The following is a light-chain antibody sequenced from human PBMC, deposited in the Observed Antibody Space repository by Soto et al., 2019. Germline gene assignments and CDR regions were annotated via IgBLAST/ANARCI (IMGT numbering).Light chain of an antibody. CDR1: QSISSW. V-gene: IGKV1-5*01. Sequence: DIQITQTPSTPSPSVGDRVTVTFRASQSISSWLAWYQQKPGKAPKLLIYDVSTLDSGVPSRFSGSASGTEFTLTINNLESDDFATYYCQQYHRYSTFGQGTKVDIK. J-gene: IGKJ1*01. CDR3: QQYHRYST. CDR2: DVS.